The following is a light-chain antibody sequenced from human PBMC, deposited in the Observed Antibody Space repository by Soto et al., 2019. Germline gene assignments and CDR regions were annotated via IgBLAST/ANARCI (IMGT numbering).Light chain of an antibody. Sequence: DIVMTQSPDSLAVSLAERATINCKSSQSVLYSSNNKNYLVWYQQKPGQPPKLLIYWASTRESGVPDRFSGSGSGTDFTLTISSLQAEDVAVYYCQQYYSTLSFTFGPGTKVDIK. J-gene: IGKJ3*01. CDR2: WAS. CDR3: QQYYSTLSFT. CDR1: QSVLYSSNNKNY. V-gene: IGKV4-1*01.